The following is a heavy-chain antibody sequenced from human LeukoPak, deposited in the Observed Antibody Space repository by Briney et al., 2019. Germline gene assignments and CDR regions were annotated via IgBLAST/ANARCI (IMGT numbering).Heavy chain of an antibody. J-gene: IGHJ4*02. Sequence: GGSLRLSCAVSGFSVTNNYMSWVRQAPGKGLEWVSVFYVGGATYYADSVKGRFTISRDNSENTLYLQMKRLRAEDTAVYYCARGDGYNFFDYWGQGTLVTVSS. V-gene: IGHV3-53*01. CDR3: ARGDGYNFFDY. CDR1: GFSVTNNY. D-gene: IGHD5-24*01. CDR2: FYVGGAT.